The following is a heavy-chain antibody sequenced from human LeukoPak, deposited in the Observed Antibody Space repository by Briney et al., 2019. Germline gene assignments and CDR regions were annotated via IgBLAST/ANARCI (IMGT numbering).Heavy chain of an antibody. CDR3: GSRRTAMFGVIKGPIDY. J-gene: IGHJ4*02. CDR2: INHSGSP. V-gene: IGHV4-34*01. Sequence: PSETLSLTCAVYGGSFSEYYWTWIRQPRGKGLEWIGEINHSGSPNNNPSLKSRVSISFDTSKNQFSLKLTSVTAADTAVYYCGSRRTAMFGVIKGPIDYWGQGTLVTVSS. CDR1: GGSFSEYY. D-gene: IGHD3-3*01.